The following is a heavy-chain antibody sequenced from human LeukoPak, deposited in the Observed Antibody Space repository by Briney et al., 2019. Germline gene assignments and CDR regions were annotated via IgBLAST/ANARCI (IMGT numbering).Heavy chain of an antibody. J-gene: IGHJ5*02. CDR1: GFTFSSYA. CDR3: ARVLRPLYCGGDCYNNWFDP. V-gene: IGHV3-23*01. D-gene: IGHD2-21*02. CDR2: ISGSGGST. Sequence: QPGGSLRLSCAASGFTFSSYAMSWVRQAPGKGLEWVSAISGSGGSTYYADSVKGRFTISRDNSKNTLYLQMNSLRAEDTAVYYCARVLRPLYCGGDCYNNWFDPWGQGTLVTVSS.